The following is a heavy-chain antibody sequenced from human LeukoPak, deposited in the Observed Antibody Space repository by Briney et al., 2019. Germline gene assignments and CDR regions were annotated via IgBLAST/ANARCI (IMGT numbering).Heavy chain of an antibody. Sequence: ASVKVSCKASGGTFSSYTISWVRQAPGQGLEWMGRIIPILGIANYAQKFQGRVTITADESTSTAYMELSSLRSEDTAVYHCARGLSSSPALGYYYYMDVWGKGTTVTVSS. CDR3: ARGLSSSPALGYYYYMDV. CDR2: IIPILGIA. CDR1: GGTFSSYT. D-gene: IGHD6-6*01. J-gene: IGHJ6*03. V-gene: IGHV1-69*02.